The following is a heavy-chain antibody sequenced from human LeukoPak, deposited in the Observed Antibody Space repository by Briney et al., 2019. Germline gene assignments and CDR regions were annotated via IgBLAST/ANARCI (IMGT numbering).Heavy chain of an antibody. J-gene: IGHJ4*02. CDR2: IKEDGSQK. V-gene: IGHV3-7*01. D-gene: IGHD4-17*01. CDR1: GFSFSKYW. CDR3: ARDYLAVTTF. Sequence: PGGSLRLSCRASGFSFSKYWMSWVRQAPGKGLEWLANIKEDGSQKYYVDSVKGRFTISRDNGKNSLYLQMNNLIAEDTAVYYCARDYLAVTTFGGQGTLVTVSS.